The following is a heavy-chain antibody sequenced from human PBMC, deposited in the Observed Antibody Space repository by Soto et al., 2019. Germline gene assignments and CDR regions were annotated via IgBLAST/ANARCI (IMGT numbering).Heavy chain of an antibody. CDR1: GFSLSTRGVG. CDR2: LYWDDDE. V-gene: IGHV2-5*02. CDR3: AHRPRGFTYFFDY. Sequence: QITLKESGPMLVIPTQTLTLTCTFSGFSLSTRGVGVGWIRQPPGKALEWLALLYWDDDERYSPSLMSRLTITKDTSNNQVFLTMNNMDPVDTATYFCAHRPRGFTYFFDYWGQGTLVTVSS. J-gene: IGHJ4*02.